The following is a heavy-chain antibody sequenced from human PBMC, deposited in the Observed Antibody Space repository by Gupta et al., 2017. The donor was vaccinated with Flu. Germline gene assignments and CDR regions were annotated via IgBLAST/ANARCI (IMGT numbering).Heavy chain of an antibody. CDR3: TKDRSGNPAIDY. J-gene: IGHJ4*02. Sequence: EVQLLESGGGLVQPGESLRLSCAASGLTFSDYAMNWVRQAPGKGLEGLSTVGAGGDRTYYADSGMGRFTISRDNSKNTIYLQMSSLRGDDTAVYYCTKDRSGNPAIDYWGQGALVSVSA. D-gene: IGHD6-13*01. CDR1: GLTFSDYA. V-gene: IGHV3-23*01. CDR2: VGAGGDRT.